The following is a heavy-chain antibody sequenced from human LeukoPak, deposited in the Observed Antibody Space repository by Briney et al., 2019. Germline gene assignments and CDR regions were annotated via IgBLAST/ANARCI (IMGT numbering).Heavy chain of an antibody. J-gene: IGHJ5*02. D-gene: IGHD6-13*01. V-gene: IGHV4-34*01. CDR1: GGSFSGYF. CDR2: INQSGST. Sequence: SETLSLTCAVYGGSFSGYFWSWIRQPPGKGLEWIGEINQSGSTNYNPSLKSRVTISVDTSKNQFSLKLSSVTAADTAVYYCASPGIAAADNWFDPWGQGTLVTVSS. CDR3: ASPGIAAADNWFDP.